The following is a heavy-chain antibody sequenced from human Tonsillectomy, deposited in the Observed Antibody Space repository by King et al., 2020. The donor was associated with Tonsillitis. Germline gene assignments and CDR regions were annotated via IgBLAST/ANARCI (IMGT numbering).Heavy chain of an antibody. J-gene: IGHJ4*02. V-gene: IGHV3-7*03. CDR2: IKEDGSEK. D-gene: IGHD4-17*01. CDR3: AXXGVGXGXYGDYFDH. Sequence: VQLVESGGGLVPPGGSLRLSCAASGFTFSNYCMSWVRQAPGXGLEWVANIKEDGSEKYYVGXLKGRFTXSRDNAKNSLYLQMNSLRADDTAVYYCAXXGVGXGXYGDYFDHXGQGXLXTVSS. CDR1: GFTFSNYC.